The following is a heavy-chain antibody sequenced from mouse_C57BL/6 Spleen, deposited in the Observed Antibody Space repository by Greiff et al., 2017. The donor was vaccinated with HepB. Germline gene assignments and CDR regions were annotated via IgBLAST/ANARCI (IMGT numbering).Heavy chain of an antibody. CDR2: IRNKANGYTT. Sequence: EVNVVESGGGLVQPGASLRLSCAASGFTFTDYYMSWVRQPPGKAPEWLALIRNKANGYTTEYTASVKGRFTISRDNSQNILYLQMNTLRAEDSATYYCVKAGGITRGYYFDYWGQGTTLTVSS. V-gene: IGHV7-4*01. CDR1: GFTFTDYY. J-gene: IGHJ2*01. CDR3: VKAGGITRGYYFDY. D-gene: IGHD2-4*01.